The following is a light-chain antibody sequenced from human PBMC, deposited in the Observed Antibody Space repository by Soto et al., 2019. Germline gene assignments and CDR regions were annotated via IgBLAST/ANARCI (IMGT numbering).Light chain of an antibody. V-gene: IGKV1-5*01. Sequence: DLQMTQSPSTLSASVGDRVTITCRASQSISSWLAWYQQKPGKAPKLLIYDASSLESGVPSRFSGSGSGTEFTLTISSLQPDDFATYYCQQYNSYSLPYTFGQGTKLEIK. J-gene: IGKJ2*01. CDR3: QQYNSYSLPYT. CDR2: DAS. CDR1: QSISSW.